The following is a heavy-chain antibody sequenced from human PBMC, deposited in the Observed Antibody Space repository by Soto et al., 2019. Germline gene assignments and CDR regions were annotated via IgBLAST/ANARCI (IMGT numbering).Heavy chain of an antibody. CDR3: ARDPAYSYDSSGYSLHY. J-gene: IGHJ4*02. D-gene: IGHD3-22*01. CDR1: GGTFSSYA. Sequence: SVKVSCKASGGTFSSYAISWVRQAPGQGLEWMGGIIPIFGTANYAQKFQGRVTITADESTSTAYMELSSLRSEDTAVYYCARDPAYSYDSSGYSLHYWGQGTLVTVSS. V-gene: IGHV1-69*13. CDR2: IIPIFGTA.